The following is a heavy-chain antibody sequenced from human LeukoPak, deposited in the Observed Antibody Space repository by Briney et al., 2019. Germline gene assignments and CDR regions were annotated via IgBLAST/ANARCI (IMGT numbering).Heavy chain of an antibody. CDR3: ARDKSVGATPLDY. CDR1: GFTFSRYW. J-gene: IGHJ4*02. Sequence: GGSLRLSCAASGFTFSRYWMSWVRQAPGKGLERVANIKQDGSEKYYMDSVKGRFTISRDNAKNSVYLQMNSLRVEDTAAYYCARDKSVGATPLDYWGQGILVTVSS. CDR2: IKQDGSEK. V-gene: IGHV3-7*05. D-gene: IGHD1-26*01.